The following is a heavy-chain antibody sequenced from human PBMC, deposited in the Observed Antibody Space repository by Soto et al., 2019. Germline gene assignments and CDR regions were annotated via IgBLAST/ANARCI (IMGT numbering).Heavy chain of an antibody. Sequence: PGGSLRLSCAASGVTFSSYSMNWVRQAPGKGLEWISYYSDSVKGRFTISRDNSKNTLFLQMNSLRADDTAVYFCAKISSPGTHYFDSWGQGTLVTVSS. V-gene: IGHV3-NL1*01. D-gene: IGHD1-1*01. CDR3: AKISSPGTHYFDS. J-gene: IGHJ4*02. CDR1: GVTFSSYS.